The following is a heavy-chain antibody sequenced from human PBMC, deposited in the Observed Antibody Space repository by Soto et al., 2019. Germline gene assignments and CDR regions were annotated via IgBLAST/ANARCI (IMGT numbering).Heavy chain of an antibody. Sequence: SETLSLTCTVSGGSISSYYWSWIRQPPGKGLEWIGYIYYSGSTNYNPSLKSRVTISVDTSKNQFSLKLSSVTAADTAVYYCARHFCDMFGGGSCYAFDYWGQGTLVTVSS. CDR2: IYYSGST. CDR1: GGSISSYY. D-gene: IGHD2-15*01. J-gene: IGHJ4*02. V-gene: IGHV4-59*08. CDR3: ARHFCDMFGGGSCYAFDY.